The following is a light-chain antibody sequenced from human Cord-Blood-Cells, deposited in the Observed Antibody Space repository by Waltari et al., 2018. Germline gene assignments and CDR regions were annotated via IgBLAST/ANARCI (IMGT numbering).Light chain of an antibody. J-gene: IGLJ3*02. CDR1: SSDVGGYNC. CDR2: DVS. V-gene: IGLV2-11*01. CDR3: CSYAGSYSWV. Sequence: QSALTQHRPVSGSPGQSVTIHCTGTSSDVGGYNCVSWYQQHPGKAPKLMIYDVSKRPSGVPDRFSGSKSGNTASLTISGLQAEDEADYYCCSYAGSYSWVFGGGTKLTVL.